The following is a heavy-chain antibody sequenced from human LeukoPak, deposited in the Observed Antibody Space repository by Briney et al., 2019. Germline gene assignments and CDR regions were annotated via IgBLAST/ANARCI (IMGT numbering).Heavy chain of an antibody. J-gene: IGHJ5*02. CDR3: ARDRSPYYYDSSGYL. D-gene: IGHD3-22*01. CDR1: GFTFSSYS. CDR2: ISSSSSYI. Sequence: GGSLRLSCAASGFTFSSYSMNWVRQAPGKGLEWVSSISSSSSYIYYADSVKGRFTISRDNAKNSLYLQMNSPRAEDTAVYYCARDRSPYYYDSSGYLWGQGTLVTVSS. V-gene: IGHV3-21*01.